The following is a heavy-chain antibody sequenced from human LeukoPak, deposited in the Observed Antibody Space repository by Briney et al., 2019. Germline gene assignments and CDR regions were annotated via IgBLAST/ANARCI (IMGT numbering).Heavy chain of an antibody. CDR3: AKGRYSSSHYIGDY. Sequence: GRSLRLSCAASGFTLSSYAMSWVRQAPGKGLEWVSAISGSGGSTYYADSVKGRFTISRDNSKNTVSLEMNSLRAEDTAVYYCAKGRYSSSHYIGDYWGQGMLVTVSS. D-gene: IGHD6-6*01. CDR1: GFTLSSYA. V-gene: IGHV3-23*01. J-gene: IGHJ4*02. CDR2: ISGSGGST.